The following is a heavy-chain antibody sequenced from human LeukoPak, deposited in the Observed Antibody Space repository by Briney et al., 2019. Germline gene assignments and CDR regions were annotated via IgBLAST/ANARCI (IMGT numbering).Heavy chain of an antibody. CDR2: INWNGGST. J-gene: IGHJ6*02. CDR3: AREGLRFGPSGYYYYGMDV. Sequence: GGSLRLSCAASGFTLDDYGMSWVRQAPGKGLEWVSGINWNGGSTGYADSVKGRFTISRDNAKNSLYLQMNSLRAEDTALYYCAREGLRFGPSGYYYYGMDVWGQGTTVTVSS. D-gene: IGHD3-10*01. CDR1: GFTLDDYG. V-gene: IGHV3-20*04.